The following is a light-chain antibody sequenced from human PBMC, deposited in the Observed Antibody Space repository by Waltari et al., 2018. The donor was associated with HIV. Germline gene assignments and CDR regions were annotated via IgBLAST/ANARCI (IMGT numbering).Light chain of an antibody. CDR1: SNAVGYYYL. V-gene: IGLV2-23*02. CDR3: CSYAGSGTWV. CDR2: EVT. Sequence: QSALTQPASVSGSPGQSITISCAGASNAVGYYYLVSWYQQHPGKAPKLMIYEVTKRPSGDSHRFSGAKSGNMASLTISGLQGEDEADYYCCSYAGSGTWVFGGGTKVTVL. J-gene: IGLJ3*02.